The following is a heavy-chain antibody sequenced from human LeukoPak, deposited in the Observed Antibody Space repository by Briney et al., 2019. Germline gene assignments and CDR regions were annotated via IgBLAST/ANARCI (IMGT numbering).Heavy chain of an antibody. Sequence: ETLSLTCTVSGGSISSYYWSWIRQPPGKGLEWIGYIYYSGSTNYNPSLKSRVTISVDTSKNQFSLKLSSVTAADTAVYYCVGARNAFDIWGQGTMVAVSS. D-gene: IGHD3-16*01. CDR3: VGARNAFDI. J-gene: IGHJ3*02. V-gene: IGHV4-59*01. CDR1: GGSISSYY. CDR2: IYYSGST.